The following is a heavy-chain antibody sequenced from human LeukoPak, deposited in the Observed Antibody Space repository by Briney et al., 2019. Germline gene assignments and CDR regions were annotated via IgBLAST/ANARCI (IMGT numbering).Heavy chain of an antibody. D-gene: IGHD4-11*01. CDR2: MKEDGGEI. Sequence: GGSLRLSCAASGFTFSKYAMNWVRQAPGKGLEWVANMKEDGGEINYVDSVTGRFTISRDNARGSLYLQMNSLRAEDTAVYYCVRDRGYSNFDYWGRGSLVTVSS. V-gene: IGHV3-7*01. CDR3: VRDRGYSNFDY. CDR1: GFTFSKYA. J-gene: IGHJ4*02.